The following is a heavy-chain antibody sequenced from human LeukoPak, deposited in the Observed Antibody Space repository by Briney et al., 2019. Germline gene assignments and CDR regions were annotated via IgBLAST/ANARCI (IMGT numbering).Heavy chain of an antibody. Sequence: ASVKVSCKASGYTFTCYYMHWVRQAPGQGVEGRGWINPNSGGTNYAQKFQGSVTMTRDTSISTAYMELSRLRSDDTAVYYCAREEKPYSSGSQPDYWGQGTLVTVSS. CDR3: AREEKPYSSGSQPDY. D-gene: IGHD6-19*01. CDR2: INPNSGGT. V-gene: IGHV1-2*02. J-gene: IGHJ4*02. CDR1: GYTFTCYY.